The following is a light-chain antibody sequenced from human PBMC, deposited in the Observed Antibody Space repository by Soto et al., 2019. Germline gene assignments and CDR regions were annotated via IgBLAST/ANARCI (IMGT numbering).Light chain of an antibody. CDR1: NIGSEN. Sequence: SYELTQPPSVSVAPGQTATITCGGNNIGSENVQWYQQNPGQAPVLVVYDDSDRPSGIPERFSGPKSGNTATLTISRVEAGDEADYYCQVWASTGDPVVFGGGTKLTVL. CDR3: QVWASTGDPVV. V-gene: IGLV3-21*02. CDR2: DDS. J-gene: IGLJ2*01.